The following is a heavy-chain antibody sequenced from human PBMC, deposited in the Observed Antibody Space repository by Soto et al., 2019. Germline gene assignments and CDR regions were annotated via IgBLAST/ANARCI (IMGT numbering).Heavy chain of an antibody. J-gene: IGHJ5*02. CDR1: GGSISSGDYY. CDR2: IYYSGST. CDR3: ARDQGGITGTTYSWCDP. Sequence: SETLSLTCTVSGGSISSGDYYWSWIRQPPGKGLEWIGYIYYSGSTYYNPSLKSRVTISVDTSKNQFSLKLSSVTAADTAVYYCARDQGGITGTTYSWCDPWGQGTLVTVSS. D-gene: IGHD1-7*01. V-gene: IGHV4-30-4*01.